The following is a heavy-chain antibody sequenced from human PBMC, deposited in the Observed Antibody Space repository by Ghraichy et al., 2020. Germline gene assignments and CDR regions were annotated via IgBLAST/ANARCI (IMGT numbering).Heavy chain of an antibody. CDR2: ITTRSGNT. CDR3: ARGINWFDP. CDR1: GYTFINYG. J-gene: IGHJ5*02. D-gene: IGHD5-24*01. Sequence: ASVKVSCKAYGYTFINYGITWERQAPGKGIEWKGWITTRSGNTKYARKFQGRVTMTTDTSTSTAYMELGSLRSDDTALYYCARGINWFDPWGQGTLVTVSS. V-gene: IGHV1-18*01.